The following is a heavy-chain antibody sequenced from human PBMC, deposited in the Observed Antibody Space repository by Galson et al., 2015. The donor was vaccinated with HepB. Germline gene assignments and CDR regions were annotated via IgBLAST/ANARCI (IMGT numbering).Heavy chain of an antibody. CDR3: ARDREGVPVAASTSYWYFDL. Sequence: SLRLSCAASGFTVSSNYMSLVRQAPGKGLEWVSVIYSGGSTYYSDSVRGRFTLSRDNSKNTLYLQMNNLRVEDTAIYYCARDREGVPVAASTSYWYFDLWGRGTLVSVSS. CDR1: GFTVSSNY. J-gene: IGHJ2*01. CDR2: IYSGGST. D-gene: IGHD6-19*01. V-gene: IGHV3-53*01.